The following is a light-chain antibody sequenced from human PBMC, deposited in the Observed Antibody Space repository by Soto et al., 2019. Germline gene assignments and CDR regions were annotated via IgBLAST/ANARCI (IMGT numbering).Light chain of an antibody. CDR1: QSVSSRY. J-gene: IGKJ5*01. CDR2: GAS. Sequence: EIVLTQSPGTLSLSPGERAALSCRASQSVSSRYLAWYQQKPGQAPRLLIYGASNRATGVPARFSGSGSGTDFTLTVSSLEPEDFALYYCQQRSNWPPEITFGQGTRLEIK. CDR3: QQRSNWPPEIT. V-gene: IGKV3-11*01.